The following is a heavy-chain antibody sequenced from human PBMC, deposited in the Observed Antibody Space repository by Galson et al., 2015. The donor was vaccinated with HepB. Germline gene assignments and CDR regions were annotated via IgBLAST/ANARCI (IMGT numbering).Heavy chain of an antibody. J-gene: IGHJ3*02. CDR3: ARGGGQWLVLGRDAFDI. CDR1: GFTFSSYS. CDR2: ISSSSSYI. Sequence: SLRLSCAASGFTFSSYSMNWVRQAPGKGLEWVSSISSSSSYIYYADSVKGRFTISRDNAKNSLYLQMNSLRAEDTAVYYCARGGGQWLVLGRDAFDIWGQGTMVTVSS. V-gene: IGHV3-21*01. D-gene: IGHD6-19*01.